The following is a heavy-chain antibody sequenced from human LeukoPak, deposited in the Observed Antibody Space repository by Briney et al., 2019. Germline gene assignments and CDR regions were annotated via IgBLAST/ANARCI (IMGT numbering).Heavy chain of an antibody. CDR2: INPKSGGT. CDR1: GYTFTDYF. V-gene: IGHV1-2*02. Sequence: ASVKVSCKASGYTFTDYFMNWVRQAPGQGLEWMGWINPKSGGTVYAQKFQGRVTMTRDTSSSTAYMELSRLRFDDTVVYYCASLTAAAGTLRFDPWGQGTLVTVSS. D-gene: IGHD6-13*01. J-gene: IGHJ5*02. CDR3: ASLTAAAGTLRFDP.